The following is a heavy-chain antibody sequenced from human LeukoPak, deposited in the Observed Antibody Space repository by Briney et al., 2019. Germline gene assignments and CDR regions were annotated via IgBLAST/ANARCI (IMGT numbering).Heavy chain of an antibody. CDR1: GGSISSYY. D-gene: IGHD6-13*01. J-gene: IGHJ4*02. CDR2: IYYSGTT. V-gene: IGHV4-59*08. CDR3: ARLTSSSSGSSFDY. Sequence: SETLSLTCTVSGGSISSYYWSWIRQPPGKGLEWIGYIYYSGTTNYNPSLKSRVTISVDTSRDQFSLKLSSVTAADTAVYYCARLTSSSSGSSFDYWGQGTLVTVSS.